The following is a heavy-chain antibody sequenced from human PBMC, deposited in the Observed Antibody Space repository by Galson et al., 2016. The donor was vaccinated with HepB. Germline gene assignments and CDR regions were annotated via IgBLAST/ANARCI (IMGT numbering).Heavy chain of an antibody. J-gene: IGHJ3*01. V-gene: IGHV3-30*04. CDR2: ISDDGSNE. D-gene: IGHD1-26*01. Sequence: SLRLSCAASGFTFGAFAIHWVRQAPGKGLEWVSIISDDGSNEHHADSVKGRFTISRDNSMNTLYLQMNSLRPEDTAVYYCARDPDPLIVGARADAFDLWGQGTMVTVSS. CDR1: GFTFGAFA. CDR3: ARDPDPLIVGARADAFDL.